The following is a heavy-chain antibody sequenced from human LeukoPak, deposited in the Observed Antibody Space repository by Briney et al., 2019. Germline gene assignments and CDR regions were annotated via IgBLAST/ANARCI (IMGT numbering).Heavy chain of an antibody. CDR2: ISTNGVTI. D-gene: IGHD3-22*01. V-gene: IGHV3-11*01. Sequence: GGSLRLSCAASGFTFSDFYMSWIRQVTGKGLEFVSFISTNGVTILYADSVKGGFTISRDSSKNTLYLQMNSLRAEDTAVYYCARRAGDYSHPYDYWGQGTLVTVSS. J-gene: IGHJ4*02. CDR3: ARRAGDYSHPYDY. CDR1: GFTFSDFY.